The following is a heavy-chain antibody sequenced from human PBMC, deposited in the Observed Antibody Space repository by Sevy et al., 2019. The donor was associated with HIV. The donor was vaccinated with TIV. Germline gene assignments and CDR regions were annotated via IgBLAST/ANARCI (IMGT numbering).Heavy chain of an antibody. V-gene: IGHV3-7*01. D-gene: IGHD1-1*01. CDR1: GFTFSSFW. CDR2: IKQDGSEK. Sequence: GGSVRLSCAASGFTFSSFWMHWVRQAPGKGLEWVANIKQDGSEKYYVHSVKGRFTISRDNAKNSLYLQMNSLRAEDTAVYYCAREIGGGNSFWGQGTLVTVSS. J-gene: IGHJ4*02. CDR3: AREIGGGNSF.